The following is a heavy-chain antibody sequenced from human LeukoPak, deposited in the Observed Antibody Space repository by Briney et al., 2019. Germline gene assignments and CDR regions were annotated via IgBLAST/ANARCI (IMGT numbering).Heavy chain of an antibody. CDR1: GYTFTTYG. CDR3: ARAVYGSGTSHFDH. D-gene: IGHD3-10*01. V-gene: IGHV7-4-1*02. Sequence: ASVKVSCKASGYTFTTYGVNWVRQAPGQGLEWMGWINTNTGNPTYAQGFTGRFVFSLDTSVSTAYLHISSLKAEDSAVYYCARAVYGSGTSHFDHWGQGTLVTVSS. CDR2: INTNTGNP. J-gene: IGHJ4*02.